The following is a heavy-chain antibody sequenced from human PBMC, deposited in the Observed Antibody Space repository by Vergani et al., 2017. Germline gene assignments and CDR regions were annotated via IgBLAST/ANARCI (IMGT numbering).Heavy chain of an antibody. Sequence: QVQLQESGPGLVQPSETLSLTCTVSGGSISSYYWSWIRQPPGKGLEWIGYIYYSGSTNYNPSLKSRVTISVDTSKNQFSLKLSSVTAADTAVYYCARVYVAGTLGVVDYWGQGTLVTVSS. D-gene: IGHD6-19*01. CDR3: ARVYVAGTLGVVDY. J-gene: IGHJ4*02. CDR2: IYYSGST. CDR1: GGSISSYY. V-gene: IGHV4-59*01.